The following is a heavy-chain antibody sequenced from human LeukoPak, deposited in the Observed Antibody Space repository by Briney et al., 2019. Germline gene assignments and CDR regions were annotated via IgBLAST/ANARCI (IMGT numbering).Heavy chain of an antibody. D-gene: IGHD6-13*01. CDR3: ARAVAAADWFDP. J-gene: IGHJ5*02. Sequence: PSETLSLTCTVSGGSIRSSSYYWGWIRQPPGKGLEWVSSISSSSSYIYYADSVKGRFTISRDNAKNSLYLQMNSLRAEDTAVYYCARAVAAADWFDPWGQGTLVTVSS. V-gene: IGHV3-21*01. CDR2: ISSSSSYI. CDR1: GGSIRSSS.